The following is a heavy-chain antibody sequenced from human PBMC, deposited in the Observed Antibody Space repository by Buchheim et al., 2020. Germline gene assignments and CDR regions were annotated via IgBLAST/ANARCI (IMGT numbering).Heavy chain of an antibody. CDR2: INPSSGGT. CDR3: ARDRRSIAARALFDY. J-gene: IGHJ4*02. D-gene: IGHD6-6*01. Sequence: QVQLVQSGAEVKKPGASVKVSCKASGYIFTGYYMHWVRQAPGQGLEWMGWINPSSGGTNYAQKFQGRVTMTRDTSISTAYMELSRLRSDDTAVYYCARDRRSIAARALFDYWGQGTL. CDR1: GYIFTGYY. V-gene: IGHV1-2*02.